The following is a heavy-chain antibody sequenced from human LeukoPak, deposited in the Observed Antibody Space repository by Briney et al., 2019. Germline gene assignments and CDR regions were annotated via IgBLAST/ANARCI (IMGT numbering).Heavy chain of an antibody. Sequence: SETLSLTCTVSGGSISSSSYYWGWIRQPPGKGLEWIGSIYYSGSTYYNPSLKSRVTISVDTSKNQFSLKLSSVTAADTAVYHCARSGLLWFGELRGWFDPWGQGTLVTVSS. CDR2: IYYSGST. CDR3: ARSGLLWFGELRGWFDP. CDR1: GGSISSSSYY. D-gene: IGHD3-10*01. J-gene: IGHJ5*02. V-gene: IGHV4-39*07.